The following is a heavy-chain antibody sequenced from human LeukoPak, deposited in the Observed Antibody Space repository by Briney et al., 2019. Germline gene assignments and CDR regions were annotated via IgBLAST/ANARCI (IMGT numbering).Heavy chain of an antibody. J-gene: IGHJ5*02. CDR3: AREEGSGDYYDSSGPLPT. CDR1: GYSFTTYA. Sequence: ASVKVSCKASGYSFTTYAIHWVRQAPGQRLEWMGWVNAGNGNTKYSQKFQGRVTITRDTSATTAYMALSSLRSEDTAVYYCAREEGSGDYYDSSGPLPTWGQGTLVTVSS. D-gene: IGHD3-22*01. V-gene: IGHV1-3*01. CDR2: VNAGNGNT.